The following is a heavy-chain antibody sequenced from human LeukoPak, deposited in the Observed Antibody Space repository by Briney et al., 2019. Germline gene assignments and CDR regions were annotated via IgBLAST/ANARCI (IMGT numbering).Heavy chain of an antibody. Sequence: GGSLRLSCAASGFPFSSYNMNWVRQAPGKGLEWVSWLQSSSRSLFYADSVKGRFTVSRDDAKNSLYLQLNNLRAEDTAVYYCARDSPGWGGFDFWGQGTLVTVSS. CDR2: LQSSSRSL. D-gene: IGHD3-10*01. V-gene: IGHV3-48*01. CDR1: GFPFSSYN. J-gene: IGHJ4*02. CDR3: ARDSPGWGGFDF.